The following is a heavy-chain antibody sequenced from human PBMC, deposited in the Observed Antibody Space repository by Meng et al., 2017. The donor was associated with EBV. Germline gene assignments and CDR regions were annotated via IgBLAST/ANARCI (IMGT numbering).Heavy chain of an antibody. CDR2: FLPRLGAP. D-gene: IGHD3-10*01. V-gene: IGHV1-69*01. CDR3: ASESGRGYTPDY. Sequence: QVQLVASAAEVKKPGSSVNVSCKTSGGPFRYYAISWVRQAPGQGLEWLGGFLPRLGAPNYAQKFHGRVKITADESTSTHYMDLSSLRSEDTAIYYCASESGRGYTPDYWGQGTLVTVSS. J-gene: IGHJ4*02. CDR1: GGPFRYYA.